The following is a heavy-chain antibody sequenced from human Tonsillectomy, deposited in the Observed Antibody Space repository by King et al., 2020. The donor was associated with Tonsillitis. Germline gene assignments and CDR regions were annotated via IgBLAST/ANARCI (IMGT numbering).Heavy chain of an antibody. Sequence: VQLQESGGGLVKPGGSLRLSCATSGFTFSDFDMNWVRQAPGKGLEWVSSISSTGRYIYYADSVKGRFTISRDKAGNSMFLRMNSLRVEDTAVYYCAKDKGADYYDSGRCAFDIWGKGTTVTVSS. J-gene: IGHJ3*02. CDR2: ISSTGRYI. V-gene: IGHV3-21*01. D-gene: IGHD3-22*01. CDR3: AKDKGADYYDSGRCAFDI. CDR1: GFTFSDFD.